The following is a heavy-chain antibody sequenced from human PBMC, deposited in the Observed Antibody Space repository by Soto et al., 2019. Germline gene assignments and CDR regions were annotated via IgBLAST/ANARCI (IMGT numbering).Heavy chain of an antibody. V-gene: IGHV3-23*01. CDR2: ISGSGGST. CDR1: GFTFSSYA. J-gene: IGHJ4*02. Sequence: EVQLLESGGGLVQPGGSLRLSCAASGFTFSSYAMSWVRQAPGKGLEWVSAISGSGGSTYYADSVKGRFTISRDNSKNTLYLQMNSLRAEDTAVYYCAKGRPITMIVVVISYYFDYWGQGTLVTVSS. CDR3: AKGRPITMIVVVISYYFDY. D-gene: IGHD3-22*01.